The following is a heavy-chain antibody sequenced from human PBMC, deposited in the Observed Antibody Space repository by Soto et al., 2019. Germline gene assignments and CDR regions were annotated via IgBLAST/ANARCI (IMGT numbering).Heavy chain of an antibody. J-gene: IGHJ3*01. CDR3: ARGADTFDL. CDR1: GYTFTSYA. CDR2: ISAYNGNR. V-gene: IGHV1-18*01. Sequence: ASVKVSRKASGYTFTSYAMHWVRQAPGQRLEWMGWISAYNGNRNYAQKLQGRVTMTTDTSTSTAYMELRSLRSDDTAVYYCARGADTFDLWGQGTMVTVSS.